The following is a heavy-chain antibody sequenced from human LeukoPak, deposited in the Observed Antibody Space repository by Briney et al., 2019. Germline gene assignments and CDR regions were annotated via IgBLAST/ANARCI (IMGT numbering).Heavy chain of an antibody. D-gene: IGHD1-26*01. CDR1: GYTFTGYG. Sequence: ASVYVSCKASGYTFTGYGVSWVRQGPGQGLERMGWICAYNGNTNYAQKLQGRVTMTTDTSTSTAYMELRSLRSDDTAVYYCATRGSYYSFDYWGQGTLVTVSS. V-gene: IGHV1-18*01. J-gene: IGHJ4*02. CDR3: ATRGSYYSFDY. CDR2: ICAYNGNT.